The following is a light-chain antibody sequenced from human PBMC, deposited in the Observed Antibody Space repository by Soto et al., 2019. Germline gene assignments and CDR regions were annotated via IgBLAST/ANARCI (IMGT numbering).Light chain of an antibody. CDR1: QNVDNY. CDR3: QQRSNRPLT. J-gene: IGKJ5*01. Sequence: VLTQSPVTLSLSLGRGAAISCRASQNVDNYLAWYQQKPGQAPRLLIYDTSIRASGIPARFSGSGSGTDFTLTISSLDPEDSAVYYCQQRSNRPLTFGQGTRLEIK. CDR2: DTS. V-gene: IGKV3-11*01.